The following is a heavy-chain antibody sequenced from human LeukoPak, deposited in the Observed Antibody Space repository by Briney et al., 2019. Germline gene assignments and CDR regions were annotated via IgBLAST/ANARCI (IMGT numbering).Heavy chain of an antibody. CDR1: GGSISSSSYY. V-gene: IGHV4-39*01. CDR2: IYYSGST. Sequence: SETLSLTCTVSGGSISSSSYYWGWIRQPPGKGLEWIGSIYYSGSTYYNPSLKSRVTISVDTSKNQFSLKLSSVTAADTPVYYCARRERAFDSWGQGTMVSVSS. J-gene: IGHJ3*02. D-gene: IGHD1-1*01. CDR3: ARRERAFDS.